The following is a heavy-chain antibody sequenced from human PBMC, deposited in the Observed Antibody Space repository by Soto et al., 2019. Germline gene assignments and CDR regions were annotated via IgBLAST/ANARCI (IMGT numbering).Heavy chain of an antibody. CDR1: GFTFSSYG. CDR3: AKDLRVATDFYGMDV. J-gene: IGHJ6*02. Sequence: QVQLVESGGGVVQPGRSLRLSCAASGFTFSSYGMHWVRQAPGKGLEWVAVISYDGSNKYYADSVKGRFTISRDNSKNTLYLQMNSLRAEDTAVYYCAKDLRVATDFYGMDVWGQGTTVTVSS. D-gene: IGHD5-12*01. V-gene: IGHV3-30*18. CDR2: ISYDGSNK.